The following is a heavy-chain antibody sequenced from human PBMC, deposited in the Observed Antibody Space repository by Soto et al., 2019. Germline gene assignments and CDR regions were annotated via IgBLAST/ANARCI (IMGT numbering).Heavy chain of an antibody. J-gene: IGHJ3*02. CDR1: GGPISSYY. CDR3: ARRDTAYAFDI. Sequence: PSETLSLTCTVSGGPISSYYWSWIRQPPGKGLEWIGHIYHSGSTNYNPSLKSRVAISVVTSKNQFSLQLSSVTAADTAVYYCARRDTAYAFDIWDQGTMVTVSS. V-gene: IGHV4-59*01. CDR2: IYHSGST. D-gene: IGHD5-18*01.